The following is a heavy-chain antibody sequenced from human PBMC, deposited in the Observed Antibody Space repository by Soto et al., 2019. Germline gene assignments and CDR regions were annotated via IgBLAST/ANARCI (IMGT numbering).Heavy chain of an antibody. J-gene: IGHJ5*02. D-gene: IGHD1-26*01. CDR2: FDPEDGET. CDR3: ATDAIVGAKNNWFDP. CDR1: GYTLTELS. V-gene: IGHV1-24*01. Sequence: ASVNVSCKVSGYTLTELSMHWVRQAPGKGLEWMGGFDPEDGETIYAQKFQGRVTMTEDTSTDTAYMELSSLRSEDTAVYYCATDAIVGAKNNWFDPWGQGTLVTVSS.